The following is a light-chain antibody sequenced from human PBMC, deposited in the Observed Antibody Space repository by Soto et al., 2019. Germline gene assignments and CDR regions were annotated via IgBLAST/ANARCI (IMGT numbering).Light chain of an antibody. Sequence: EIVMTQSPATLSVSPGERATLSCRASQSVSSNLAWYQQKPGQAPRLLIYGASTRATGIPARFSGSGSGTEFTLTIRSLQSEDFAVYYCQQYNNWPASTFGQGTKVEIK. V-gene: IGKV3-15*01. CDR3: QQYNNWPAST. CDR1: QSVSSN. J-gene: IGKJ1*01. CDR2: GAS.